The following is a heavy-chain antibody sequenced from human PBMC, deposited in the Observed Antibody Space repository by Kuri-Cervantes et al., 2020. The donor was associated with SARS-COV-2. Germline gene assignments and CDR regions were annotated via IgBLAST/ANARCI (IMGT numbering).Heavy chain of an antibody. CDR2: INHSGST. CDR1: GGSFSGYY. Sequence: ESLKISCAVYGGSFSGYYWSWIRQPPGKGLEWIGEINHSGSTNYNPSLKSRVTISVDTSKNQFSLKLSSVTAADTAVYYCARGDSLLDWGSDYYYYMDVWGKGTTVTVSS. V-gene: IGHV4-34*01. J-gene: IGHJ6*03. D-gene: IGHD7-27*01. CDR3: ARGDSLLDWGSDYYYYMDV.